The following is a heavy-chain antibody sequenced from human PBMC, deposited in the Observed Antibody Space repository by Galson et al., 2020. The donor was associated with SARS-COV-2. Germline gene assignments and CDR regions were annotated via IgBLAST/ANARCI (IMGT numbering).Heavy chain of an antibody. CDR3: AREGNWGSNFDY. J-gene: IGHJ4*02. CDR1: GVNVSSNY. CDR2: IYSGGST. D-gene: IGHD7-27*01. Sequence: GGSLRLSCAASGVNVSSNYMSWVRQAPGKGLEWVSVIYSGGSTYYADSVKGRFTISRHNSKNTLYLQMNSLRAEDTAVYYCAREGNWGSNFDYWGQGTLVTVSS. V-gene: IGHV3-53*04.